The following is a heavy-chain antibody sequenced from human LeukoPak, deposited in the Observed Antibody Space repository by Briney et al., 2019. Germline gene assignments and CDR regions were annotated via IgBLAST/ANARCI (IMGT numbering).Heavy chain of an antibody. V-gene: IGHV1-69*13. Sequence: SVKVSCKASGGTFSSYAISWVRQAPGQGLEWMGGIIPIFGTANYAQKFQGRVTITADESTSTAYMELSSLRSEDMAVYYCARVERYYNFWSGYYTRWFHPWGQETLVTVSS. CDR2: IIPIFGTA. CDR1: GGTFSSYA. J-gene: IGHJ5*02. CDR3: ARVERYYNFWSGYYTRWFHP. D-gene: IGHD3-3*01.